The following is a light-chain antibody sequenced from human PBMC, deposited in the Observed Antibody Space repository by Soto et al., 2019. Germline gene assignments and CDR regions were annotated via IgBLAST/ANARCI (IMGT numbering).Light chain of an antibody. CDR1: QDISNY. CDR2: DAS. J-gene: IGKJ4*01. Sequence: DIQMTQSPSSLSVSVGDRVTITCQASQDISNYLNWYQQNPGKAPMLLISDASNLETGVPSRFSGSGSGTDFTFPISSLQPEDIATYFCQQCDDLPLTFGGGTKVEI. CDR3: QQCDDLPLT. V-gene: IGKV1-33*01.